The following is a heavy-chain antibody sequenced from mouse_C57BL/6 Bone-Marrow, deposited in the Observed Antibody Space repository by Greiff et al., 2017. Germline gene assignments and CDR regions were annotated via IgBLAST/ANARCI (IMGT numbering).Heavy chain of an antibody. CDR1: GYTFTDYY. Sequence: DVQLQESGPVLVKPGASVKMSCKASGYTFTDYYMNWVKQSHGKSLEWIGVINPYNGGTSYNQKFKGKATLTVDKSSSTAYMELNSLTSEDSAVYYCARYYYGSSRYWYFDVWGTGTTVTVSS. D-gene: IGHD1-1*01. J-gene: IGHJ1*03. CDR2: INPYNGGT. V-gene: IGHV1-19*01. CDR3: ARYYYGSSRYWYFDV.